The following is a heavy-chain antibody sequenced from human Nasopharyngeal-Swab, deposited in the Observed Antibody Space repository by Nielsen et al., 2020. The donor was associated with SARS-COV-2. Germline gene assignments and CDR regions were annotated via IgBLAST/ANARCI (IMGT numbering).Heavy chain of an antibody. CDR2: IYYSGTT. V-gene: IGHV4-39*01. D-gene: IGHD3-16*02. Sequence: WIRQHPGKGLEWIGSIYYSGTTYYNPSLKSRVTISVDTSKNQFSLKLSSVTAADTAVYYCARQPGNYDYVWGSYRPDGAFDFWGQGTMVTVSS. CDR3: ARQPGNYDYVWGSYRPDGAFDF. J-gene: IGHJ3*01.